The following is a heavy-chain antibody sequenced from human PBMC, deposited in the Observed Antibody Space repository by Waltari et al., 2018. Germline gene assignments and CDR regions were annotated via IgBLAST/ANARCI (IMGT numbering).Heavy chain of an antibody. J-gene: IGHJ6*02. CDR1: GGPIRSRIYY. D-gene: IGHD5-18*01. CDR2: IYYSGTT. Sequence: QLQLQESGPGLVKPSETLSLTCTVSGGPIRSRIYYWGWIRQPPGKGLEWIGSIYYSGTTYYNPSLKSRVTISVDTSKNQFSLKLSSVTAADTAMYYCARQCKGYNYGLGDYYYYGMDVWGQGTTVTVSS. CDR3: ARQCKGYNYGLGDYYYYGMDV. V-gene: IGHV4-39*01.